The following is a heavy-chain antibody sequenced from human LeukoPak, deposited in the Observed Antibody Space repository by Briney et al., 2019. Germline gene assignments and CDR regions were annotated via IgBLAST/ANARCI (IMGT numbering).Heavy chain of an antibody. CDR3: ARDSSGKYNWFDP. J-gene: IGHJ5*02. CDR1: GGTFSSYA. CDR2: IIPSFGTA. V-gene: IGHV1-69*01. Sequence: SVKVSCKASGGTFSSYAISWVRQAPGQGLEWMGGIIPSFGTANYAQKFQGRVTITADESTSTAYMELSSLRSEDTAVYYCARDSSGKYNWFDPWGQGTLVTVSS. D-gene: IGHD3-22*01.